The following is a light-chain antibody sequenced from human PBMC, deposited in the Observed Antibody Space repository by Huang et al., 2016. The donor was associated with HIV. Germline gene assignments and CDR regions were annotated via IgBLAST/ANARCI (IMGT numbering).Light chain of an antibody. J-gene: IGKJ2*01. CDR3: QQYYSFPYT. Sequence: DIQMTQSPSSVSASVGDRVTITCRASQDITNYLAWFQQKPGKPPRSLIYDASRLQSGFPSRFSGRGSGTGFTLTITSLQPEDSGTYYCQQYYSFPYTFGQGTKLEIK. V-gene: IGKV1-16*01. CDR2: DAS. CDR1: QDITNY.